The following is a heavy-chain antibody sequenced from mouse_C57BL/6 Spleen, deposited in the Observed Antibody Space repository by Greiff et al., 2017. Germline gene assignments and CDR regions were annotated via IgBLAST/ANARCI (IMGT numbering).Heavy chain of an antibody. D-gene: IGHD3-3*01. J-gene: IGHJ2*01. Sequence: VQLQQPGAELVKPGASVKLSCKASGYTFTSYWMPWVKQRPGQGLGWIGEIDPSDSYTNYHQKFKGKATLTVDTSSSTAYMQLSSLPSEDSAVYYCAREGDWGQGTTLTVSS. CDR1: GYTFTSYW. V-gene: IGHV1-50*01. CDR2: IDPSDSYT. CDR3: AREGD.